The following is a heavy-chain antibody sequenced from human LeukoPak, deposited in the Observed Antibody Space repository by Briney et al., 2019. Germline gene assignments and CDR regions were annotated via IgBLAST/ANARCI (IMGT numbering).Heavy chain of an antibody. CDR2: INHSGST. Sequence: SETLSLTCAVYGGSSSGYYWSWIRQPPGKGLEWIGEINHSGSTNYNPSLKSRVTISVDTSKNQFSLKLSSVTAADTAVYYCARTPTYYYDSSGYYKSAFAFDIWGQGTMVTVSS. CDR1: GGSSSGYY. D-gene: IGHD3-22*01. J-gene: IGHJ3*02. V-gene: IGHV4-34*01. CDR3: ARTPTYYYDSSGYYKSAFAFDI.